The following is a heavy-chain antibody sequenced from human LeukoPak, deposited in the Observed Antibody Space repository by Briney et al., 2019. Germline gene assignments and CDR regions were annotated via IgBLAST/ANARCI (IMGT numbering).Heavy chain of an antibody. V-gene: IGHV1-18*01. CDR2: ISAYNGNT. J-gene: IGHJ4*02. CDR3: ARADQYQLLLH. Sequence: ASVKVSCKASGYTFTSYGITWVRQAPGQGLEWMGWISAYNGNTNYAQKLQGRVTMTTDTSTSTAYLDLRSLRSDDTAVYYCARADQYQLLLHWGQGTPVTVSS. D-gene: IGHD2-2*01. CDR1: GYTFTSYG.